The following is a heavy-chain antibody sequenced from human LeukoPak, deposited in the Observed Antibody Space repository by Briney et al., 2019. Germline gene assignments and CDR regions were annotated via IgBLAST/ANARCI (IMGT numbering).Heavy chain of an antibody. D-gene: IGHD6-13*01. CDR1: GFTFSSYA. Sequence: GGSLRLSCAASGFTFSSYAMHWVRQAPGKGLEWVAVISYDGSNKYYADSVKGRFTISRDNSKNTLYLQMNSLRAEDTAVYYCARAGAPYSRGPFDPWGQGTLVTVSS. V-gene: IGHV3-30*04. CDR2: ISYDGSNK. J-gene: IGHJ5*02. CDR3: ARAGAPYSRGPFDP.